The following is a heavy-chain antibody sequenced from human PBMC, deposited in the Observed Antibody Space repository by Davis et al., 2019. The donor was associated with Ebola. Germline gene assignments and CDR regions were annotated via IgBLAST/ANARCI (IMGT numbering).Heavy chain of an antibody. CDR2: IYSGGST. V-gene: IGHV3-66*01. CDR1: GFTVSSNY. CDR3: AREGLDTAMFYYYGMDV. Sequence: GGSLRLSCAASGFTVSSNYMSWVRQAPGKGLEWVSVIYSGGSTYYADSVKGRFTISRDNSKNTLYLQMNSLRAEDTAVYYCAREGLDTAMFYYYGMDVWGQGTAVTVSS. J-gene: IGHJ6*02. D-gene: IGHD5-18*01.